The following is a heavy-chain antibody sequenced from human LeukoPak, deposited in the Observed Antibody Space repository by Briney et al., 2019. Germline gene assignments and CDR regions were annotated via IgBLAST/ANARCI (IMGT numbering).Heavy chain of an antibody. CDR1: GGSISSYY. Sequence: SETLSLTCTVSGGSISSYYWSWIRQPPGKGLEWIGYIYYSGSTNYNPSLKSRVTISVDTSKNQFSLKLSSVTAADTAVYYCARLMMVRGVIRYFDYWGQGTLVTVSS. CDR2: IYYSGST. D-gene: IGHD3-10*01. V-gene: IGHV4-59*08. CDR3: ARLMMVRGVIRYFDY. J-gene: IGHJ4*02.